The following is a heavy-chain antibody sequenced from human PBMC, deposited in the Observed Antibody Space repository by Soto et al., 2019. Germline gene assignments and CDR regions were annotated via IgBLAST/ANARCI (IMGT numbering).Heavy chain of an antibody. J-gene: IGHJ4*02. CDR3: AKDGSHNFDY. Sequence: QVQLVESGGGVVQPGRSLRLSCAASGFTFSHYAMHWVRQAPGKGLEWVALMSYDGSNEYYADSVKGRFTISRDNSKNTLYLQMNSLSAEDTAVYYCAKDGSHNFDYWGPGTLVTVSS. CDR2: MSYDGSNE. CDR1: GFTFSHYA. D-gene: IGHD1-26*01. V-gene: IGHV3-30*18.